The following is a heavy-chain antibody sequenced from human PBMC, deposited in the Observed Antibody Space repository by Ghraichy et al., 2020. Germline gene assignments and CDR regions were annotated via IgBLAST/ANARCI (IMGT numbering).Heavy chain of an antibody. D-gene: IGHD3-22*01. CDR3: ARGVPRYYYDSSGCYYFDY. J-gene: IGHJ4*02. Sequence: ASVKVSCKASGYTFTSYGISWVRQAPGQGLEWMGWISAYNGNTNYAQKLQGRVTMTTDTSTSTAYMELRSLRSDDTAVYSCARGVPRYYYDSSGCYYFDYWGQGTLVTVSS. CDR2: ISAYNGNT. V-gene: IGHV1-18*04. CDR1: GYTFTSYG.